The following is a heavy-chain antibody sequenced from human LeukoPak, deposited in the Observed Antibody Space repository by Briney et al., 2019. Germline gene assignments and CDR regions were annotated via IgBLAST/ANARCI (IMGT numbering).Heavy chain of an antibody. CDR2: ISDTGSTI. CDR3: ARDSLHPRRLSDVFDV. J-gene: IGHJ3*01. V-gene: IGHV3-48*04. D-gene: IGHD3-16*02. Sequence: SGGSLRLSCAASGFTFDKAWMTWVRQAPGKGLEWVSYISDTGSTIYYADSVEGRFTISRDNAKNLLSLQMNSLRAEDTAVYYCARDSLHPRRLSDVFDVWGQGTMVTVSS. CDR1: GFTFDKAW.